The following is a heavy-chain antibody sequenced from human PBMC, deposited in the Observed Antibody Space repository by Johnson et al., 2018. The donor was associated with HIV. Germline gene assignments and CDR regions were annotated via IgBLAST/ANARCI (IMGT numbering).Heavy chain of an antibody. J-gene: IGHJ3*02. CDR2: ISSSGSTI. Sequence: VQLVESGGGLVQPGGSLRLSCAASGFTFSNAWMSWVRQAPGKGLEWVSYISSSGSTIYYADSVKGRFTVSRDNSKNTLYLQMKSLRPEDTAVYYCAKESKWESRTPHALDMWGQGTMVTVSS. CDR1: GFTFSNAW. CDR3: AKESKWESRTPHALDM. V-gene: IGHV3-48*01. D-gene: IGHD1-26*01.